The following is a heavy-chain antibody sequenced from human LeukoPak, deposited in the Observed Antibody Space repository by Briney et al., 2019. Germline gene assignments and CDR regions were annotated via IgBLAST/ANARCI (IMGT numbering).Heavy chain of an antibody. CDR3: ARSPDWNSQIPTYYFDY. Sequence: PGGSLRLSCAASGFTFSSYAMSWVRQAPGKGLEWVSGITGSGGNTYYADSVKGRFTISRDNSKNTLYLQMNSLRAEDTAVYYCARSPDWNSQIPTYYFDYWGQGTLVTVSS. CDR2: ITGSGGNT. CDR1: GFTFSSYA. D-gene: IGHD1-7*01. J-gene: IGHJ4*02. V-gene: IGHV3-23*01.